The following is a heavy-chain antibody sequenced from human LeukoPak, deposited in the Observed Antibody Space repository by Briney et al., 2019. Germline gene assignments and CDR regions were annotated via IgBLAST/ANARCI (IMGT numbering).Heavy chain of an antibody. Sequence: QSGGSLRLSCAASGFTFSSYWMSWVRQAPGKGLEWVANIKKDGSEKYYVDSVKGRFTISRDNAKTSLYLQMNSLRAEDTAVYYCARDRITMVRGVIIGPKGYYYMDVWGKGTTVTISS. CDR3: ARDRITMVRGVIIGPKGYYYMDV. CDR1: GFTFSSYW. CDR2: IKKDGSEK. J-gene: IGHJ6*03. D-gene: IGHD3-10*01. V-gene: IGHV3-7*01.